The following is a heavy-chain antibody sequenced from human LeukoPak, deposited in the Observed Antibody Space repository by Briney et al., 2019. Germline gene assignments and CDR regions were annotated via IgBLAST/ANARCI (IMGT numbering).Heavy chain of an antibody. Sequence: SETLSLACTVSGGSISSSTYSWGCIRQPPGKGLEWIGSIYYTRGTYYNSSLKSRVTISVDTSKNQFSLKLSSVTAADTAVYYCARQIGLNWFDPWGQGTLVTVSS. V-gene: IGHV4-39*01. CDR2: IYYTRGT. CDR1: GGSISSSTYS. J-gene: IGHJ5*02. CDR3: ARQIGLNWFDP.